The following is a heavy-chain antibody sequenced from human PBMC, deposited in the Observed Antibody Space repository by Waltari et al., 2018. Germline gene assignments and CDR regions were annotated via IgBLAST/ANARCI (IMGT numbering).Heavy chain of an antibody. CDR3: ARDAVGATTYYYYYMDV. Sequence: QVQLQESGPGLVKPSETLSLTCTVSGGSISSYYWRWIRPPPGKGLEWSGYIYYSGSTNYNPSLKSRVTISVDTSKNQFSLKLSSVTAADTAVYYCARDAVGATTYYYYYMDVWGKGTTVTVSS. D-gene: IGHD1-26*01. CDR1: GGSISSYY. V-gene: IGHV4-59*01. CDR2: IYYSGST. J-gene: IGHJ6*03.